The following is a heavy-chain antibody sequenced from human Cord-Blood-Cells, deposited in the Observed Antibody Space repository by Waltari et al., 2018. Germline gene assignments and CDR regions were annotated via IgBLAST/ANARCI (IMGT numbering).Heavy chain of an antibody. D-gene: IGHD1-26*01. CDR3: ATVRGGSYYYYYGMDV. V-gene: IGHV1-24*01. J-gene: IGHJ6*02. Sequence: QVQLVQSGAEVKKPGASVKVSCKVSGYTLTELSMHWVRQAPGKGLEWMGGFEPEDGETIYAQKFQGRVTRTEDTSTDTAYMELSSLRSEDTAVYYCATVRGGSYYYYYGMDVWGQGTTVTVSS. CDR1: GYTLTELS. CDR2: FEPEDGET.